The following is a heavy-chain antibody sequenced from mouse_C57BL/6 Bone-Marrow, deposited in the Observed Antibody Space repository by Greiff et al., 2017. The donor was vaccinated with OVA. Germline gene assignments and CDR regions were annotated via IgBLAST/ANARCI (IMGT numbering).Heavy chain of an antibody. J-gene: IGHJ2*02. CDR1: GYTFTSYW. D-gene: IGHD1-1*01. Sequence: VQVVESGAELAKPGASVKLSCKASGYTFTSYWMHWVQQRPGQGLEWIGYINPSSGYTKYNQKFKDKATLTADKSSSTAYMQLSSLTYEDSAVYYCARGNYGSYFDYWGQGTSLTVSS. CDR3: ARGNYGSYFDY. V-gene: IGHV1-7*01. CDR2: INPSSGYT.